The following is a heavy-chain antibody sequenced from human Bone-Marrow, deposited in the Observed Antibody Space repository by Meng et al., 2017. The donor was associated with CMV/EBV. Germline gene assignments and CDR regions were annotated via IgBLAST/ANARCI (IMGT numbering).Heavy chain of an antibody. D-gene: IGHD2-21*01. CDR3: ARGNIVVVIAPFDY. CDR1: GGSISSYY. V-gene: IGHV4-59*12. CDR2: IYYSGST. J-gene: IGHJ4*02. Sequence: SETLSLTCTVSGGSISSYYWSWIRQPPGKGLEWIGYIYYSGSTNYNPSLKSRVTISVDTSKNQFSLKLSSLTAADTAVYYCARGNIVVVIAPFDYWGQGTLVTVSS.